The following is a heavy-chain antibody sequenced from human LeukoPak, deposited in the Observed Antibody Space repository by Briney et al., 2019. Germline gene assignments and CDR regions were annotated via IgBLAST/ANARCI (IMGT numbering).Heavy chain of an antibody. CDR3: AKEKVAGAFDI. CDR1: GFTFSSYG. V-gene: IGHV3-30*18. J-gene: IGHJ3*02. Sequence: GRSLRLSCAASGFTFSSYGMHWVRQAPGKGLEWVAVISYDGSNKYYADSVKGRFTISRDNSKNTLYLQMNSLRAEDTAVYYCAKEKVAGAFDIWGQGTMVSVSS. CDR2: ISYDGSNK. D-gene: IGHD2-15*01.